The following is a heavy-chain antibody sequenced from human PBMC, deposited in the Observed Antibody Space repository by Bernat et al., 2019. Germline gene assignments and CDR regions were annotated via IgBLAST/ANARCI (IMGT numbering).Heavy chain of an antibody. Sequence: QVQLVESGGGVVQPGRSLRLSCAASGFTFSSYGMHWVRQAPGKGLEWVAVISYDGSNKYYADSVKGRFTISRDNSKNTLYLQMNSLRAEDTAVYYCEKDRVTTRYFSSGMDVWGQGTTVTVSS. CDR1: GFTFSSYG. D-gene: IGHD4-17*01. CDR3: EKDRVTTRYFSSGMDV. V-gene: IGHV3-30*18. J-gene: IGHJ6*02. CDR2: ISYDGSNK.